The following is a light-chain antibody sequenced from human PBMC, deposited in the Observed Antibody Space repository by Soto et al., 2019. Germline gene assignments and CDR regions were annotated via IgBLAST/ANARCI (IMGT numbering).Light chain of an antibody. CDR2: WAS. V-gene: IGKV4-1*01. CDR3: QHYLRIPIT. CDR1: QSVLYSSNNKNY. J-gene: IGKJ5*01. Sequence: DIVMTQSPDSLAVSLGERATINCKSSQSVLYSSNNKNYLAWYQQKPGQPPKLLIYWASTRESGVPDRFSGRGSGTDFTLNISSMQAEDVAIFSCQHYLRIPITFGQGTRLEI.